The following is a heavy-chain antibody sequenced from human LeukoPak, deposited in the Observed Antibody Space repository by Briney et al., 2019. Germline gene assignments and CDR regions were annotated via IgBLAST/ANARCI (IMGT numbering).Heavy chain of an antibody. CDR3: AGNVDTAMVTGYYYYMDV. V-gene: IGHV4-4*07. CDR1: GGSISSYY. CDR2: IYISGST. Sequence: SETLSLTCTVSGGSISSYYWGWIRQPAGKGLEWIGRIYISGSTNYNPSLKSRVTMSVDTSKNQFSLKLSSVTAADTAVYYCAGNVDTAMVTGYYYYMDVWGKGTTVTISS. J-gene: IGHJ6*03. D-gene: IGHD5-18*01.